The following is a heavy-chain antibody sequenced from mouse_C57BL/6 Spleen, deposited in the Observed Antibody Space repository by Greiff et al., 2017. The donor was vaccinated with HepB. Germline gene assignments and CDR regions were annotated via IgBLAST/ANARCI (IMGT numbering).Heavy chain of an antibody. V-gene: IGHV1-80*01. CDR3: ARSHYDYGGFDY. CDR2: IYPGDGDT. CDR1: GYAFSSYW. D-gene: IGHD2-4*01. J-gene: IGHJ2*01. Sequence: VQLQQSGAELVKPGASVKISCKASGYAFSSYWMNWVKQRPGKGLEWIGQIYPGDGDTNYNGKFKGKATLTADKSSSTAYMQLSSLTSEDSAVYFCARSHYDYGGFDYWGQGTTLTVSS.